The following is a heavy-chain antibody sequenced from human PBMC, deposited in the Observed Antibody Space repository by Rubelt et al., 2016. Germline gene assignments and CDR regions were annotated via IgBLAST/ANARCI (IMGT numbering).Heavy chain of an antibody. Sequence: QLQLQESGPGLVKPSETLSLTCSVSGGSISSSNYYWGWVRQPPGKGLEWIGYIYYSGSTYYNPSLSSRVTISVATSKNQFSLSLSSVTAADTAVYFCARRVRPGDYFDYWGQGALVTVSS. CDR3: ARRVRPGDYFDY. D-gene: IGHD1-1*01. V-gene: IGHV4-39*07. CDR1: GGSISSSNYY. J-gene: IGHJ4*02. CDR2: IYYSGST.